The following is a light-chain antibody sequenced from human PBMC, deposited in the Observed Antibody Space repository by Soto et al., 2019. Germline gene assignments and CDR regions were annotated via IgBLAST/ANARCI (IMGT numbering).Light chain of an antibody. CDR1: QSVSSN. V-gene: IGKV3-15*01. J-gene: IGKJ1*01. CDR2: GAS. CDR3: QQYHDWPRT. Sequence: EIVMTQSPATLSVSPGERATLSCRASQSVSSNFAWYQQKPGQAPRLLIYGASTRATGIPARFSGSGSGTEFTLTIGSLQSEDFAVYYCQQYHDWPRTFGQGTKVEIK.